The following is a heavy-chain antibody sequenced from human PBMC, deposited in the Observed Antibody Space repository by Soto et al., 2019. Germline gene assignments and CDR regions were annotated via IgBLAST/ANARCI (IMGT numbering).Heavy chain of an antibody. CDR3: ARDGNDGWYAYYYYGMDV. Sequence: QVQLVQSGAEVKKPGASVKVSCKASGYTFTSYGISWVRQAPGQGLEWMGWISAYNGNTNYAQKLQGRVTMTTDTSTRTAYMELRSLRSDDTAVYYCARDGNDGWYAYYYYGMDVWGQGTTVTVSS. CDR2: ISAYNGNT. D-gene: IGHD6-19*01. J-gene: IGHJ6*02. V-gene: IGHV1-18*01. CDR1: GYTFTSYG.